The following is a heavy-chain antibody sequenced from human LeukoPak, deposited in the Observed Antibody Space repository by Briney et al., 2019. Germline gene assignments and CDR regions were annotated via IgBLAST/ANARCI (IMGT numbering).Heavy chain of an antibody. V-gene: IGHV3-23*01. D-gene: IGHD3-16*02. Sequence: GGSLRLSCAASGFSFSTYAMSWVRRAPGKGLEWVSGVNGNGGSTSCAASVKGRFTIFRDNSKNTVYLQMNSLRVEDPAVYYCAKSLYGGCDYWGQGTVVTVSS. J-gene: IGHJ4*02. CDR3: AKSLYGGCDY. CDR1: GFSFSTYA. CDR2: VNGNGGST.